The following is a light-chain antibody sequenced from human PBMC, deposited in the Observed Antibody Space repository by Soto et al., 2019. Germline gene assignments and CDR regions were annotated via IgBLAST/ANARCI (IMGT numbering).Light chain of an antibody. CDR3: QTWGSSIVV. CDR1: SGHSNYA. Sequence: QSVLTQSPSASASLGASVKLTCTLSSGHSNYAIAWHQQQSEKGPRYLMKLNSDGSHSKGDGIPDRFSGSSSGAERYLTISSLQSEDEADYYCQTWGSSIVVFGGGTQLTVL. V-gene: IGLV4-69*01. CDR2: LNSDGSH. J-gene: IGLJ2*01.